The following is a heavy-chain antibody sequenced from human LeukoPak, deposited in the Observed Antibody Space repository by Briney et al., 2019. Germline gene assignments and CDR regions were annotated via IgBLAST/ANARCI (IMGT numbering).Heavy chain of an antibody. D-gene: IGHD3-22*01. J-gene: IGHJ5*02. CDR1: GGSISSSSYY. CDR3: ARSDNYYDSSGEDWFDP. Sequence: PSETLSLTCTASGGSISSSSYYWGWIRQPPGKGLEWIGSIYYSGSTYYNPSLKSRVTISVDTSKNQFSLKLSSVTAADTAVYYCARSDNYYDSSGEDWFDPWGQGTLVTVSS. CDR2: IYYSGST. V-gene: IGHV4-39*07.